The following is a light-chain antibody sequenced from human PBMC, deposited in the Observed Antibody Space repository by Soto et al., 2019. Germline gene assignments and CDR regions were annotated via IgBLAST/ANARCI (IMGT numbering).Light chain of an antibody. CDR2: AAS. V-gene: IGKV3-15*01. CDR1: QTISNT. J-gene: IGKJ4*01. CDR3: QYYNNWLAT. Sequence: DIVIRQSPATLSVYPGDKVSLSCRANQTISNTLAWYQQKPGQAPRLLIYAASTRATGVSARFSGSGSGTEFTLTISSLQSEDLTIYYCQYYNNWLATFGGGTKVDI.